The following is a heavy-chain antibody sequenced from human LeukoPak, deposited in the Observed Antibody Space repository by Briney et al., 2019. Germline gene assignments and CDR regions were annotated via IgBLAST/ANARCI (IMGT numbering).Heavy chain of an antibody. V-gene: IGHV3-74*01. J-gene: IGHJ4*02. CDR1: GFTFSNYW. CDR2: IKTDGSRT. D-gene: IGHD3-3*01. Sequence: GGSLRLSCVASGFTFSNYWMHWVRQAPGKGLVWVSRIKTDGSRTNYADSVKGRFTISRDNSKNTLYLQMNSLRAEDTALYYCVRDFEWSFDTWAQGTLVTVSS. CDR3: VRDFEWSFDT.